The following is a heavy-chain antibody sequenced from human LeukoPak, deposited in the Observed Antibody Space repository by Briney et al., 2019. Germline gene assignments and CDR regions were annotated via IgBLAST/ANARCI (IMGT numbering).Heavy chain of an antibody. CDR3: ASEAYGFLEWLPDSLWRSFFDI. CDR2: IIPIFGTA. CDR1: GYSFTSYG. J-gene: IGHJ3*02. Sequence: ASVKVSCKASGYSFTSYGISWVRQAPGQGLEWMGGIIPIFGTANYAQKFQGRVTITADESTSTAYMELSSLRSEDTAVYYCASEAYGFLEWLPDSLWRSFFDIWGQGTMVTVSS. V-gene: IGHV1-69*13. D-gene: IGHD3-3*01.